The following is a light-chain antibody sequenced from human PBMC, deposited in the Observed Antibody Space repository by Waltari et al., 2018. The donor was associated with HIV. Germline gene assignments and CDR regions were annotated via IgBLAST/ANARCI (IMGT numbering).Light chain of an antibody. CDR3: SSYTSTSTVYV. V-gene: IGLV2-14*03. CDR1: SSDVGGYNS. CDR2: AFS. Sequence: QSALTQPASVSGSPGQSITISCTGTSSDVGGYNSVSWYQLHPGKAPKLMIYAFSTRPSGVSNRFSGSKSDNTASLTISGLQAEDEADYYCSSYTSTSTVYVFGTGTEVTVL. J-gene: IGLJ1*01.